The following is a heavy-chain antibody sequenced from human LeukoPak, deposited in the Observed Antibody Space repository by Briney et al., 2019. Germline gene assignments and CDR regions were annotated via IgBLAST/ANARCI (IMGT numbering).Heavy chain of an antibody. CDR1: GGSFSGYY. D-gene: IGHD6-13*01. Sequence: SETLSLTCAVYGGSFSGYYWSWIRQPPGKGLEWIGEINHSGSTNYNPSLKSRVTISVDTSKNQFSLRLSSVTAADTAVYYCARSRSNSSSWYGTGFYYFDYWGQGTLVTVSS. CDR2: INHSGST. V-gene: IGHV4-34*01. J-gene: IGHJ4*02. CDR3: ARSRSNSSSWYGTGFYYFDY.